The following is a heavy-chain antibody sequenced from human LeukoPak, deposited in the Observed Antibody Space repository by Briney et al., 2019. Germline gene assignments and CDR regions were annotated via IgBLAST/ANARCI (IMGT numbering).Heavy chain of an antibody. J-gene: IGHJ4*02. Sequence: PSETLSLTRTVSGGSISSYYWSWIRQPPGKGLEWIGYIYYSGSTNYNPSLKSRVTISVDTSKNQFSLKLSSVTAADTAVYYCARDVDTAMGYDYWGQGTLVTVSS. V-gene: IGHV4-59*01. CDR1: GGSISSYY. CDR3: ARDVDTAMGYDY. D-gene: IGHD5-18*01. CDR2: IYYSGST.